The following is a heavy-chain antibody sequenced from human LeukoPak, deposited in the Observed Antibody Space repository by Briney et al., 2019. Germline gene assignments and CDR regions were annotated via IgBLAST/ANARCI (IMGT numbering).Heavy chain of an antibody. CDR2: ISGSGGST. CDR1: GFTFSSYA. V-gene: IGHV3-23*01. Sequence: GGSLRLSCAASGFTFSSYAMSWVRQAPGKGLEWVSAISGSGGSTYYAASVKGRFTISRDNSKNTLYLQMNSLRAEDTAAYYCAKVSSYGLTIDYWGQGTLVTVSS. CDR3: AKVSSYGLTIDY. D-gene: IGHD5-18*01. J-gene: IGHJ4*02.